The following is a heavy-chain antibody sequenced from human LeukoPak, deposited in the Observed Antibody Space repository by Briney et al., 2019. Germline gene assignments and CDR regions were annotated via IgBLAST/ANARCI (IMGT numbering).Heavy chain of an antibody. J-gene: IGHJ3*02. Sequence: GESLKISCKGSGYSFTSYWIGWVRQVPGKGLEWKGIIYPGDSDTRYSPSFQGQVTISADKSISTAYLQWSSLKASDTAMYYCARSRSIAARLSAFDIWGQGTMVTVSS. CDR1: GYSFTSYW. D-gene: IGHD6-6*01. CDR3: ARSRSIAARLSAFDI. CDR2: IYPGDSDT. V-gene: IGHV5-51*01.